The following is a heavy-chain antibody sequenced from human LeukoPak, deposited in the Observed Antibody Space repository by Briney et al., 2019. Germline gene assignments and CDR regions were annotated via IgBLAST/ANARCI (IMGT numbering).Heavy chain of an antibody. V-gene: IGHV3-30*02. D-gene: IGHD3-3*01. CDR1: GFTFSSYG. CDR2: IRYDGSNK. J-gene: IGHJ6*03. CDR3: ARDRENYYDFWSGDYYYMDV. Sequence: GGSMRLSCAASGFTFSSYGMHWVRHAPGKGLEWVAFIRYDGSNKYYADSVKGRFTISRDNSKNTLYLQMNSLRAEDTAVYYCARDRENYYDFWSGDYYYMDVWGKGTTVTVSS.